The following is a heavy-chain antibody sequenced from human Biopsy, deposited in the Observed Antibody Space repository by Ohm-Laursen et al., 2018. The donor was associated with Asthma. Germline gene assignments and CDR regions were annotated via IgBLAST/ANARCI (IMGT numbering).Heavy chain of an antibody. J-gene: IGHJ4*02. D-gene: IGHD6-19*01. CDR2: IYSGGTS. Sequence: WIRQSPGTGLEWVSVIYSGGTSDTADSVRGRFTISRDFYKNTLYLQMDSLRAEDTAVYYCARGDSSGWSHYYFDYWGQGTLVTVSS. CDR3: ARGDSSGWSHYYFDY. V-gene: IGHV3-53*01.